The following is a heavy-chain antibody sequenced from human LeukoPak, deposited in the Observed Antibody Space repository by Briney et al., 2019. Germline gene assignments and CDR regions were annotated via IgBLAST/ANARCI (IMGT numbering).Heavy chain of an antibody. V-gene: IGHV1-8*01. J-gene: IGHJ4*02. D-gene: IGHD4-17*01. CDR1: GYTLASYD. Sequence: ASVKVSCKASGYTLASYDINWVRQATGQGLEWMGWMNPNSGNTGYAQKFQGRVTMTRNTSISTAYMELSSLRSEDTAVYYCARVPTTVTTGFDYWGQGTLVTVSS. CDR2: MNPNSGNT. CDR3: ARVPTTVTTGFDY.